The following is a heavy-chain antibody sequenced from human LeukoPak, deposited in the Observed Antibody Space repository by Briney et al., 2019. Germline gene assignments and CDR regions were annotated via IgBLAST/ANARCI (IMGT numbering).Heavy chain of an antibody. V-gene: IGHV4-59*12. J-gene: IGHJ6*03. CDR1: GGSISSYY. CDR3: ARWGAYCGGDCYSWQNYYYYYYMDV. CDR2: IYYSGST. D-gene: IGHD2-21*01. Sequence: SETLSLTCTVSGGSISSYYWSWIRQPPGKGLEWIGYIYYSGSTNYNPSLKSRVTISVDTSKNQFSLKLSSVTAADTAVYYCARWGAYCGGDCYSWQNYYYYYYMDVWGKGTTVTVSS.